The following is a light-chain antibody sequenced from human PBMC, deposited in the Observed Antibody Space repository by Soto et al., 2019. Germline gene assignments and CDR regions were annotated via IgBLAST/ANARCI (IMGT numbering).Light chain of an antibody. V-gene: IGKV1-5*03. J-gene: IGKJ1*01. CDR3: QHCNEVSWT. Sequence: DILLTQSPSTLSSSVGDRVTITCRASQSISILLAWYQQKPGKAPHLLIIAPSTLETGVPSRFSGSGSGTEFTLTISRLQPDDSATYYCQHCNEVSWTFGQGTKVEIK. CDR1: QSISIL. CDR2: APS.